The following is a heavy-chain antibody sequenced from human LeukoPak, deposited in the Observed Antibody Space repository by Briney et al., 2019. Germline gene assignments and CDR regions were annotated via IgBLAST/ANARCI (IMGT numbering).Heavy chain of an antibody. D-gene: IGHD3-10*01. CDR3: SSTPKGLAYGH. CDR1: GGSISSYF. CDR2: LHNIENT. J-gene: IGHJ4*02. V-gene: IGHV4-59*01. Sequence: SETLSLTCAVSGGSISSYFWTWIRLAPGKGLEWIGHLHNIENTNYNPSLKSRVTISLDTSKNQFSLRMTSVTAADTAVYYCSSTPKGLAYGHWGQGTLVTVSS.